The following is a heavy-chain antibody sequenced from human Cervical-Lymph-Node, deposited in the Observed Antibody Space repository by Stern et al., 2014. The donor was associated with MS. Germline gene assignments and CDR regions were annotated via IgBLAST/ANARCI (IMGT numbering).Heavy chain of an antibody. CDR2: LHASGAT. J-gene: IGHJ4*02. CDR3: ARGHWELLGNNYFDS. V-gene: IGHV4-61*02. CDR1: GASISSGTSY. D-gene: IGHD1-26*01. Sequence: QVQLQESGPGLVKPSQTLSLTCTVSGASISSGTSYWSWIRQPAGGGLEWIGRLHASGATYYNPSLKSRVTISGDTSKTQFSLNLTPVTAADTAVYYCARGHWELLGNNYFDSWGQGTLVTVSS.